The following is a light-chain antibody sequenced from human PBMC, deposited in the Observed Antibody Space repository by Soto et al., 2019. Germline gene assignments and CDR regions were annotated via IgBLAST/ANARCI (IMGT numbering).Light chain of an antibody. CDR1: SSDVGAYIF. CDR3: VSFAGGTYV. V-gene: IGLV2-8*01. CDR2: DVN. J-gene: IGLJ1*01. Sequence: LTQPPSASGSPGQSVTISCTGTSSDVGAYIFVSWYQQHPGKAPKLLIYDVNRRPPGVPDRFFGSKSGNTASLTVSGLQAEDEADYYCVSFAGGTYVFGTGTKVTVL.